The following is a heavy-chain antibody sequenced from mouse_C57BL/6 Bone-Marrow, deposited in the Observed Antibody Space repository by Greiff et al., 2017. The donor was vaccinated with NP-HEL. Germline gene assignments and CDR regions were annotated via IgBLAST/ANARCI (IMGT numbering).Heavy chain of an antibody. J-gene: IGHJ2*01. CDR3: AGRLLRGYFDY. D-gene: IGHD2-3*01. CDR2: IDPEDGET. Sequence: EVKLVESGAELVKPGASVKLSCTASGFNIKDYYMHWVKQRTEQGLEWIGRIDPEDGETKYAPKFQGKATITADTSSNTAYLQLSSLTSEDTAVYYCAGRLLRGYFDYWGQGTTLTVSS. CDR1: GFNIKDYY. V-gene: IGHV14-2*01.